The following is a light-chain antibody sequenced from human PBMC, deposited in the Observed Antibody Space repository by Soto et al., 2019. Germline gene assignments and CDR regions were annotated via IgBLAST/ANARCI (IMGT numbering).Light chain of an antibody. V-gene: IGKV3-20*01. J-gene: IGKJ5*01. CDR3: PQYCSSPIT. CDR2: GAS. CDR1: RSGSSSY. Sequence: EIVYIQPPRTIAYAPGERATLTGRASRSGSSSYFAWYQQQPGQAPRLLIYGASSRATGIPDRFSGSGSGTDFPLTISRLVSDDFAVYSCPQYCSSPITFGLGTRL.